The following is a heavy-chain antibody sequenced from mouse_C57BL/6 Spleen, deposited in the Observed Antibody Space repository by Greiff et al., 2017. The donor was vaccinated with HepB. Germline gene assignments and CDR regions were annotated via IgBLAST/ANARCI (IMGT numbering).Heavy chain of an antibody. CDR2: IDPSDSYT. V-gene: IGHV1-69*01. CDR1: GYTFTSYW. CDR3: ARCYYGSRGAMDY. J-gene: IGHJ4*01. Sequence: QVQLQQPGAELVMPGASVKLSCKASGYTFTSYWMHWVKQRPGQGLEWIGEIDPSDSYTNYNQKFKGKSTLTVDKSSSTAYMQLSSLTSEDSAVYYCARCYYGSRGAMDYWGQGTSVTVSS. D-gene: IGHD1-1*01.